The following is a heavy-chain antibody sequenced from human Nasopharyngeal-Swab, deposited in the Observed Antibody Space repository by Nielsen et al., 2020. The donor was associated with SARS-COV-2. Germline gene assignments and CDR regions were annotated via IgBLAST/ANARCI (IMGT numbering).Heavy chain of an antibody. CDR1: GGSISSSSYY. CDR2: IYYSGST. Sequence: SETLSLTCTVSGGSISSSSYYWGWIRQHPGKGLEWIGYIYYSGSTYYNPSLKSRVTISVDTSKNQFSLKLSSVTAADTAVYYCARAGNGSGSYHYYYYYMDVWGKGTTVTVSS. CDR3: ARAGNGSGSYHYYYYYMDV. D-gene: IGHD3-10*01. J-gene: IGHJ6*03. V-gene: IGHV4-31*03.